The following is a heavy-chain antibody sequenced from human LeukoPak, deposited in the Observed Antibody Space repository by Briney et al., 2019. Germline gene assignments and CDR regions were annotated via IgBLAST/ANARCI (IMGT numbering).Heavy chain of an antibody. V-gene: IGHV3-53*01. CDR1: GFTVRSNY. Sequence: PGGSLRLSCAASGFTVRSNYMRWVRQAPGKGLEWVSVVYSGGSTYYADCVKGRFTISRDNTKNTLYLQMNNLRAEDTAVYYCARGPYYYYMDVWGKGTTVTVSS. J-gene: IGHJ6*03. CDR3: ARGPYYYYMDV. CDR2: VYSGGST.